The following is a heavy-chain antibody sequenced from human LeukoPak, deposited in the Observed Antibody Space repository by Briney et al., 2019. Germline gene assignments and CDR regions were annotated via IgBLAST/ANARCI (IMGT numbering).Heavy chain of an antibody. D-gene: IGHD5-18*01. Sequence: PGGSLRLSCAASGFTFSSYSMNWVRQAPGKGLEWVSSISSSSSYIYYADSVKGRFTISRDNAKNSLYLQMNSLRAEDTAVYYCASKQVLRGYSNGSPTHFDYWGQGTLVTVSS. CDR2: ISSSSSYI. V-gene: IGHV3-21*01. CDR3: ASKQVLRGYSNGSPTHFDY. J-gene: IGHJ4*02. CDR1: GFTFSSYS.